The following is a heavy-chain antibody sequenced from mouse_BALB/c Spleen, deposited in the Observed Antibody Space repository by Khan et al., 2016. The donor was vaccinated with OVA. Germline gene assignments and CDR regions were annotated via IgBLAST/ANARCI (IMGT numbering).Heavy chain of an antibody. CDR3: ARRTTEYALDY. CDR2: INPRSDYT. J-gene: IGHJ4*01. Sequence: QIQLVQSGAELARPGASVKMSCKASGYTFTSHTMHWVKQRPGQGLEWIGYINPRSDYTQYNQKFNDKATLTADISSSTAYMQLSSLTSDDSAVYYCARRTTEYALDYWGQGTSVTVSS. CDR1: GYTFTSHT. V-gene: IGHV1-4*01. D-gene: IGHD2-14*01.